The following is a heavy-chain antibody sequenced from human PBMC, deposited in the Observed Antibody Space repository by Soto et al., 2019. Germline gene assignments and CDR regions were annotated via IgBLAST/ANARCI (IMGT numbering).Heavy chain of an antibody. J-gene: IGHJ1*01. V-gene: IGHV4-39*01. CDR1: GGSISSSSYY. Sequence: EALSLTCTVSGGSISSSSYYWGWIRQPPGKGLEWIGSIYYSGSTYYNPSLKSRVTISVDTSKNQFSLKLSSVTAADTAVYYCASTYYYDSSGYSTDEYFQNWGQG. CDR3: ASTYYYDSSGYSTDEYFQN. D-gene: IGHD3-22*01. CDR2: IYYSGST.